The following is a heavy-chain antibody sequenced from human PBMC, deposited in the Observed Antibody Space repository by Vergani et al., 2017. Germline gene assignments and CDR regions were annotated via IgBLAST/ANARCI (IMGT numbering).Heavy chain of an antibody. V-gene: IGHV4-34*01. CDR3: ATGDPSLGVVGVLDN. D-gene: IGHD3-3*01. CDR2: INHSGST. CDR1: GGSFSGYY. Sequence: QVQLQQWGAGLLKPSETLSLTCAVYGGSFSGYYWSWIRQPPGKGLEWIGEINHSGSTNYNPSLKSRVTISVDTSRNQFSLKLSSVTAADTAVYYCATGDPSLGVVGVLDNWGQGTLVTVSA. J-gene: IGHJ4*02.